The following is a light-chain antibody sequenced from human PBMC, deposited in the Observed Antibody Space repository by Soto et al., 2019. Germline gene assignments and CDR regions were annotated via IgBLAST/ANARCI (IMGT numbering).Light chain of an antibody. J-gene: IGLJ2*01. CDR1: SSDVGGYNY. Sequence: QSVLTQPPSASGSPGQSVTISCTGTSSDVGGYNYVSWYQQHPGKAPKLMISEVNKRPSGVPDRFSGSKSGNTASLTVSGLQADDEADYYCSSYGGSDNLVFGGGTQLTVL. CDR2: EVN. V-gene: IGLV2-8*01. CDR3: SSYGGSDNLV.